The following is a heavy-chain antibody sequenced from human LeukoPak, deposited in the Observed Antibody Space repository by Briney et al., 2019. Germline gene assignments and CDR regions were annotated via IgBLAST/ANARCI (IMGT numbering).Heavy chain of an antibody. J-gene: IGHJ5*02. CDR3: ARHEYSGSYYGLSWFDP. V-gene: IGHV4-39*01. CDR1: GGSISSSGYY. CDR2: ICYSGST. D-gene: IGHD1-26*01. Sequence: SETLSLTCTVSGGSISSSGYYWGWIRQPPGKGLEWIASICYSGSTYYNPSLKSRVTISVDTSKNQLSLKLSSLTAADTAVYYCARHEYSGSYYGLSWFDPWGQGTLVTVSS.